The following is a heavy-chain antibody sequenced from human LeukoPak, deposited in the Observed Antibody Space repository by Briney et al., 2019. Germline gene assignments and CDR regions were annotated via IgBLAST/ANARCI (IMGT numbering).Heavy chain of an antibody. V-gene: IGHV4-59*08. CDR2: IYKTGST. CDR1: GDSISVYS. D-gene: IGHD3-22*01. Sequence: SETLSLTCAVSGDSISVYSWSWIRQPPGKGLEWIGYIYKTGSTNYTPSLRSRVTITVDTSRNQCSLELTSVTAAETAIYYCARHHLTSDYDESGYYDLWGQGTLVTVSS. CDR3: ARHHLTSDYDESGYYDL. J-gene: IGHJ4*02.